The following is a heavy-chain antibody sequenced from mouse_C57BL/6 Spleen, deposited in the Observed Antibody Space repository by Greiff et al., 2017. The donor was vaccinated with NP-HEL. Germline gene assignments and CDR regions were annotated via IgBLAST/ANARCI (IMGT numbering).Heavy chain of an antibody. Sequence: VQLQESGAELAKPGASVKLSCKASGYTFTSYWMHWVKQRPGQGLEWIGYINPSSGYTKYNQKFKAKATLTADKSSSTAYMHLSTLTYEDSAVYYCARWGLTGGYFDYWGQGTTLTVSS. CDR2: INPSSGYT. CDR1: GYTFTSYW. CDR3: ARWGLTGGYFDY. V-gene: IGHV1-7*01. D-gene: IGHD4-1*01. J-gene: IGHJ2*01.